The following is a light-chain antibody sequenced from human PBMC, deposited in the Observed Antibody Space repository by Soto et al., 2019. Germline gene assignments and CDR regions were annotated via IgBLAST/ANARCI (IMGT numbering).Light chain of an antibody. CDR3: QQYGSSPFT. J-gene: IGKJ3*01. CDR2: GAS. Sequence: EIVLTQSPGNLSLSPGERATLSCRASQSVSSNYLTWYQQKPGQAPRLLIYGASSRATGIPDRFSGSGSGADFTLTSSRLEPEDFAVYYCQQYGSSPFTFGPGTKVDIK. V-gene: IGKV3-20*01. CDR1: QSVSSNY.